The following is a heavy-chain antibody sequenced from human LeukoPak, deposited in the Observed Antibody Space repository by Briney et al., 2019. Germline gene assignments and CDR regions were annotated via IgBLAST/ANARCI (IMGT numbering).Heavy chain of an antibody. CDR3: ARVPDRGNWFDP. CDR1: GGTLSSYA. J-gene: IGHJ5*02. Sequence: ASVKVSCKASGGTLSSYAISWVRQAPGQGLEWMGGIIPIFGTANYAQKFQGRVTITTDESTSTAYMELSSLRSEDTAVYYCARVPDRGNWFDPWGQGTLVTVSS. CDR2: IIPIFGTA. D-gene: IGHD1-14*01. V-gene: IGHV1-69*05.